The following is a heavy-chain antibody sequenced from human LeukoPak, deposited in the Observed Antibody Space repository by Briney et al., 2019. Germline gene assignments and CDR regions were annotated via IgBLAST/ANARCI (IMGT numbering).Heavy chain of an antibody. J-gene: IGHJ4*02. CDR2: IYYSGST. D-gene: IGHD5-18*01. V-gene: IGHV4-59*01. CDR3: ARDGYSYGTDY. CDR1: GVSISSYD. Sequence: SETLTLTCTVSGVSISSYDLSWIRQPPGKGLEWIGYIYYSGSTNYNPSLQSRVTISVDTSKNQFSLKLSSVTAADAAVYYCARDGYSYGTDYWGQGTLVTVSS.